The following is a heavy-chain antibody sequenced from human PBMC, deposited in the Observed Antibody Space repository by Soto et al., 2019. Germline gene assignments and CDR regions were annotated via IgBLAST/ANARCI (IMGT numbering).Heavy chain of an antibody. Sequence: EVQLLESGGGLVQPGGSLRLSCAASGFPFSTSAMSWVRQAPGKGLEWVSGISGSGGSTYYADSVKGRFTISRDKSKSMLYLQMNVLRAEDTAIYYCAKGQPATVTYFDSWGQGTLVTVSS. CDR3: AKGQPATVTYFDS. CDR2: ISGSGGST. J-gene: IGHJ4*02. D-gene: IGHD2-21*02. CDR1: GFPFSTSA. V-gene: IGHV3-23*01.